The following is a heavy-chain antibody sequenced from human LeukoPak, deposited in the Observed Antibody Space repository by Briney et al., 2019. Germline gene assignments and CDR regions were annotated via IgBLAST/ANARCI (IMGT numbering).Heavy chain of an antibody. CDR3: TREKEAYNFGLAYYYYYMDV. CDR1: GFTFSSFE. D-gene: IGHD5-18*01. Sequence: PGGSLRLSCAASGFTFSSFEMNWVRQAPGQGLEWVSYINSSGSTIYYEYYVKVCFTISRYNAKNSLYLQMISLQTEDRAVYYCTREKEAYNFGLAYYYYYMDVWGKGTTVTVSS. V-gene: IGHV3-48*03. CDR2: INSSGSTI. J-gene: IGHJ6*03.